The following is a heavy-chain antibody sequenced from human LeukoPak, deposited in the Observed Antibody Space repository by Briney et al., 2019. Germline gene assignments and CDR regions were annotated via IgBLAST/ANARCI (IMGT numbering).Heavy chain of an antibody. D-gene: IGHD2-8*02. V-gene: IGHV1-45*02. CDR1: GYTFTYRY. J-gene: IGHJ4*02. CDR3: ALSGRTPYYFDY. Sequence: ASVKVSCKASGYTFTYRYLHWVRQAPGQALEWMGWITPFNGNTNYAQKFQGRVTITRDRSMSTAYMELSSLRSEDTAMYYCALSGRTPYYFDYWGQGTLVTVSS. CDR2: ITPFNGNT.